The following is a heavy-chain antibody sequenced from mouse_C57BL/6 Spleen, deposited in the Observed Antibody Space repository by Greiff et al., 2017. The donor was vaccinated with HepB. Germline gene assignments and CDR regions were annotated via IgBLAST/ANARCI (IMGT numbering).Heavy chain of an antibody. CDR1: GYSITSGYY. D-gene: IGHD1-1*01. Sequence: EVQLQQSGPGLVKPSQSLSLTCSVTGYSITSGYYWNWIRQFPGNKLEWMGYISYDGSNNYNPSLKNRISITRDTSKNQFFLKLNSVTTEDTATYYCAIITTVVARAMDYWGQGTSVTVSS. CDR3: AIITTVVARAMDY. J-gene: IGHJ4*01. CDR2: ISYDGSN. V-gene: IGHV3-6*01.